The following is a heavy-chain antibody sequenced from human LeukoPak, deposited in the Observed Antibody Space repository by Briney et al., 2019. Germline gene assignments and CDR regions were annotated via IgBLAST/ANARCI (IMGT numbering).Heavy chain of an antibody. V-gene: IGHV1-2*02. D-gene: IGHD5-18*01. J-gene: IGHJ3*02. CDR2: INPHSGGT. CDR3: ARDLEGTWIQLWPLQGASDM. Sequence: ASVKVSCKASGYTFTGYYIHWVRQAPGQGLEWMGWINPHSGGTNYAQKFQGRVTMTRDTSISTAYMELSRLRSDDTAVYYCARDLEGTWIQLWPLQGASDMWGQGIMVTVSS. CDR1: GYTFTGYY.